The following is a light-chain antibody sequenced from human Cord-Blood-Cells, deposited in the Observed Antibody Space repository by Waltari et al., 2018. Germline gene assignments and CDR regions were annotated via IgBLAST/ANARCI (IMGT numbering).Light chain of an antibody. CDR3: QQYNIRPLLT. Sequence: EIVMLQPPATLFVSPGARATFSCRASQSVSRILTWYQQKPGQAPRLLIYGASTRATGIPARFSGSGSGTEFTLTISSLQSEDFAVYYCQQYNIRPLLTFGGGTKVEIK. J-gene: IGKJ4*01. V-gene: IGKV3-15*01. CDR2: GAS. CDR1: QSVSRI.